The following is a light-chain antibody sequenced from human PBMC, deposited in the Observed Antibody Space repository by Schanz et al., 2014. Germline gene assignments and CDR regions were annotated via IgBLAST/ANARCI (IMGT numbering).Light chain of an antibody. CDR2: STN. CDR1: RSNIGTNT. CDR3: QSFDSSLSGWV. V-gene: IGLV1-44*01. Sequence: SVLTQPPSASGTPGQRVPISYSGSRSNIGTNTVIWYQQLPGTAPKLLIHSTNQRPSGVPDRFSGSKSGTSASLAITGLQAEDEADYYCQSFDSSLSGWVFGGGTKLTVL. J-gene: IGLJ3*02.